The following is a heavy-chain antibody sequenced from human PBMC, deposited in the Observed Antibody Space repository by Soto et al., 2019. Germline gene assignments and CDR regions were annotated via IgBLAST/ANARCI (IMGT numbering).Heavy chain of an antibody. CDR2: IYYSGST. V-gene: IGHV4-30-4*01. D-gene: IGHD6-19*01. CDR1: GGSISSGDYY. CDR3: ARAGYSSGGGFDP. J-gene: IGHJ5*02. Sequence: QVQLQESGPGLVKPSQTLSLTCTVSGGSISSGDYYWSWVRQPPGKGLEWIGYIYYSGSTYYNPSLKSRVXXYXDXXKNQFSLKLNSVTATDTAVYYCARAGYSSGGGFDPWGQGTLVTVSS.